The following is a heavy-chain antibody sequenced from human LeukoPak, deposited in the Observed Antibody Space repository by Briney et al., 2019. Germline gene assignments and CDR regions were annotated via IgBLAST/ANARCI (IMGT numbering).Heavy chain of an antibody. CDR3: ARTNPSFDY. V-gene: IGHV4-59*08. Sequence: SETLSLTCTISGGSMNDYYWTWIRQPPGKGLEWIGYIYYSGNTNYNPSLESRVTISIDTSKNQFSLRMTSVTAADTAVYYCARTNPSFDYWGQGTLVTVSS. CDR2: IYYSGNT. J-gene: IGHJ4*02. CDR1: GGSMNDYY.